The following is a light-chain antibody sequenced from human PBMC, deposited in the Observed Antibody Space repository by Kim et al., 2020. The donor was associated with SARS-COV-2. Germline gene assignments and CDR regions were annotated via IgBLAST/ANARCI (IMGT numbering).Light chain of an antibody. CDR3: QQSYRTPCT. Sequence: DIQMTQSPSSLSASVGDRVTITCRASQSISSYLNWYQQKPGKAPKFLIYAASSLQSGVPSRFSGSGSGTDFTLTISSLQPEDFATYYRQQSYRTPCTFGPGTKVDIK. CDR1: QSISSY. CDR2: AAS. V-gene: IGKV1-39*01. J-gene: IGKJ3*01.